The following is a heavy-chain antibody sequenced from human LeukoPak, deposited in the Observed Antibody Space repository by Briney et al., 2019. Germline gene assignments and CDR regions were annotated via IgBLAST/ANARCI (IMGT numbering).Heavy chain of an antibody. V-gene: IGHV4-38-2*01. CDR2: IYHSGST. Sequence: SETLSLTCAVSGYSVSSGYYWGWIRQPPGKGLEWIGSIYHSGSTYYNPSLKSRVTISVDTSKNQFSLKLSSVTAADTAVYYCASQSWDSSGYYFDYWGQGTLVTVSS. J-gene: IGHJ4*02. D-gene: IGHD3-22*01. CDR1: GYSVSSGYY. CDR3: ASQSWDSSGYYFDY.